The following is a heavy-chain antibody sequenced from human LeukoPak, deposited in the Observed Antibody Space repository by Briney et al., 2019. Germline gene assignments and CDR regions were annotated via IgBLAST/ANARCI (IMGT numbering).Heavy chain of an antibody. CDR1: GFTFSSYA. Sequence: GGSLRLSCAASGFTFSSYAMHWVRQAPGKGLEWVAVMSYDGSNKYYADSVKGRFTISRDNSKNTLYLQMNSLRAEDTAVYYCARDVEMATITTSDYWGQGTLVTVSS. CDR2: MSYDGSNK. V-gene: IGHV3-30*16. J-gene: IGHJ4*02. D-gene: IGHD5-24*01. CDR3: ARDVEMATITTSDY.